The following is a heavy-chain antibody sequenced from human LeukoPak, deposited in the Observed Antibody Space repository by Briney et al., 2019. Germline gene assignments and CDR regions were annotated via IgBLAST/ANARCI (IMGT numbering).Heavy chain of an antibody. CDR1: GGSISSYY. J-gene: IGHJ4*02. V-gene: IGHV4-59*01. CDR2: IYYIGTT. Sequence: PSETLSLTCTVSGGSISSYYWSWIRQPPGKGLEWIGYIYYIGTTNYNPSLKSRVTISVDTSKNQFSLRLNSVTAADTAVYYCARDRGGSAAEFDYWGQGTLVTVSS. D-gene: IGHD3-10*01. CDR3: ARDRGGSAAEFDY.